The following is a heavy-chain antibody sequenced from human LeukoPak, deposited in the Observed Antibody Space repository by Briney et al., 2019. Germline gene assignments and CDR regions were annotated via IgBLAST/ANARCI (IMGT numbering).Heavy chain of an antibody. V-gene: IGHV1-3*01. CDR2: INAGNGNT. J-gene: IGHJ6*02. Sequence: ASVKVSCKASGYTFTSYAMHWVRQAPGQRLEWMGWINAGNGNTKYSQKFQGRVTITRDTSASTAYMELSSLRSEDTAVYYCARARVIALEWPTRMDVWGQGTRSPSP. D-gene: IGHD3-3*01. CDR3: ARARVIALEWPTRMDV. CDR1: GYTFTSYA.